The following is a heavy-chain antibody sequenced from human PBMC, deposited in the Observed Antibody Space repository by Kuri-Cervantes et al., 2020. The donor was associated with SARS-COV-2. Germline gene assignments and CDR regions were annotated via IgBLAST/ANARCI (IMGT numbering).Heavy chain of an antibody. Sequence: GESLKISCAASGFTFSSYAMHWVRQAPGKGLEWVAVISYDGSNKYYADSVKGRFTISRDNSKNTLYLQMNSLRAEDTAVYYCASGSITIFGVLTTGFDYWGQGTLVTVSS. J-gene: IGHJ4*02. D-gene: IGHD3-3*01. CDR3: ASGSITIFGVLTTGFDY. V-gene: IGHV3-30-3*01. CDR2: ISYDGSNK. CDR1: GFTFSSYA.